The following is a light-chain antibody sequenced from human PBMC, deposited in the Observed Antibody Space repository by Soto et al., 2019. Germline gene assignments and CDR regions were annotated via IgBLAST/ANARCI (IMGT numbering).Light chain of an antibody. CDR3: AAWDDSLSGQV. J-gene: IGLJ1*01. CDR2: KNN. V-gene: IGLV1-47*01. Sequence: QAVVTQPPSASGTPGQRVSISCSGGSSNIGSHNVYWYQQLPGTAPKLLIFKNNQRPSGVPDRFSGSKSGTSASLAISGLRSEDEADYYCAAWDDSLSGQVFGTGTKVTVL. CDR1: SSNIGSHN.